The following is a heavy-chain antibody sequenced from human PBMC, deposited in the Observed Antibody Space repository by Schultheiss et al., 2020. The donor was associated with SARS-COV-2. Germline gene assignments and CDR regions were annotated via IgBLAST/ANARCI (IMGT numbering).Heavy chain of an antibody. CDR1: GYTFTGYY. CDR3: ARVSYVDWEQLERGYFDY. Sequence: ASVKVSCKASGYTFTGYYMHWVRQAPGQGLEWMGWINPNSGGTNYAQKFQGRVTMTRDTSISTAYMELSRLRSDDTAVYYCARVSYVDWEQLERGYFDYWGQGTLVTVSS. J-gene: IGHJ4*02. D-gene: IGHD6-13*01. CDR2: INPNSGGT. V-gene: IGHV1-2*02.